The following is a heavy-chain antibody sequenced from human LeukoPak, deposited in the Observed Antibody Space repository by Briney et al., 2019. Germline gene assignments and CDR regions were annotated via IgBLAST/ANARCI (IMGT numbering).Heavy chain of an antibody. CDR2: IKQDGSER. CDR1: GFTFSSYG. CDR3: VRVLAATPAFDY. D-gene: IGHD2-15*01. Sequence: PGGSLRLSCAASGFTFSSYGMSWVRQAPGKGLEWVANIKQDGSERYYVDSVKGRFTISRDNAKNSLFLQMNSLRAEDTAVYYCVRVLAATPAFDYWGRGTLVTVSS. J-gene: IGHJ4*02. V-gene: IGHV3-7*04.